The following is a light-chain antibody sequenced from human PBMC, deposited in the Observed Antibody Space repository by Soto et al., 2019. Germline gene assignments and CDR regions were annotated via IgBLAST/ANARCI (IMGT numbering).Light chain of an antibody. J-gene: IGKJ5*01. V-gene: IGKV1-33*01. CDR2: DAS. Sequence: DIQMTQSPSSLSASVGDRVTITCQASQDMNNYLNWYQQKPGKAPKLLIYDASNLETGVPSRFSGSGFGTDFTFTISSLQPEDIATYYCQQYGDFPINFGQGTRRAIK. CDR3: QQYGDFPIN. CDR1: QDMNNY.